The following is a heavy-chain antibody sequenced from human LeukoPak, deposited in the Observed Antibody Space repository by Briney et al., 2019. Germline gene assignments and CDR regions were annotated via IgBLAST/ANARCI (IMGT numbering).Heavy chain of an antibody. D-gene: IGHD2-8*01. J-gene: IGHJ3*02. V-gene: IGHV3-74*01. Sequence: GGSLRLSCAASGFSFNSYWMHWVRQAPGKGLVWVSRINSDGSGTSDADFVKGRFTISRDNSKNTLYLQMNSLRAEDTAMYYCARDRLTNDAFDIWGQGTMVTVSS. CDR2: INSDGSGT. CDR3: ARDRLTNDAFDI. CDR1: GFSFNSYW.